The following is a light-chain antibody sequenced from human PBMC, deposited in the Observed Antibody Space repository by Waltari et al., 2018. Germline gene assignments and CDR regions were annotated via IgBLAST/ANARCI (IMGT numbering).Light chain of an antibody. CDR3: AAWDDSLNGVV. Sequence: QSVLTQPPSASGTPGQRVTISCSGSSSSIGSNTLNWYQQFPGTAPKLLMYSNNQRPSGVPDRISGSKSGTSASLAISGLQSEDEADYYCAAWDDSLNGVVFGGGTKVTVL. CDR2: SNN. J-gene: IGLJ2*01. V-gene: IGLV1-44*01. CDR1: SSSIGSNT.